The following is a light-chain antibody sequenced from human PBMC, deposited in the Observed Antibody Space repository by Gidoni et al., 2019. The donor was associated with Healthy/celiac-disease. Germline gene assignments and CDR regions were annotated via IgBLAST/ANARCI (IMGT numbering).Light chain of an antibody. CDR2: DAS. Sequence: DTQMTQSPSSLSASVGDRVTTTCQASQDISNYLNWYQQKPGKAPKRLIYDASNLETGVPSRFSGSGSGTDFTFTISSLQPEDIATYYCQQYDNLPYTFXQXTKLEIK. V-gene: IGKV1-33*01. CDR1: QDISNY. CDR3: QQYDNLPYT. J-gene: IGKJ2*01.